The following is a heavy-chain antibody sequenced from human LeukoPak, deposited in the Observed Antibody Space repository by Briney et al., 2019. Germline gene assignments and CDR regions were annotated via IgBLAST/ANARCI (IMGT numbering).Heavy chain of an antibody. Sequence: ASVKVSCTASGYTFTSYGVSWVRQAPGQGLEWMGWISAYNGNTNYAQKLQGRVTMTTDTSTSTAYMELRSLRSDDTAVYYCARDMFYDSSGYYPMDAFDIWGQGTMVTVSS. J-gene: IGHJ3*02. CDR2: ISAYNGNT. CDR3: ARDMFYDSSGYYPMDAFDI. D-gene: IGHD3-22*01. CDR1: GYTFTSYG. V-gene: IGHV1-18*01.